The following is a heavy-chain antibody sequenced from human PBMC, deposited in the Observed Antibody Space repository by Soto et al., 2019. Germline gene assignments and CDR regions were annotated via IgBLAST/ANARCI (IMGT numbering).Heavy chain of an antibody. J-gene: IGHJ3*01. D-gene: IGHD5-12*01. CDR2: IYSTGRR. V-gene: IGHV3-53*01. CDR3: ARAPSYRGSTMGALDL. Sequence: PEGSRRRSCAVAGFSGSDNCMGWVREPPGKGREWVSRIYSTGRRKSGECLQGRFSISRDNSRNTVYLPIDSLRVEDTAISYCARAPSYRGSTMGALDLWGLGTRVTGS. CDR1: GFSGSDNC.